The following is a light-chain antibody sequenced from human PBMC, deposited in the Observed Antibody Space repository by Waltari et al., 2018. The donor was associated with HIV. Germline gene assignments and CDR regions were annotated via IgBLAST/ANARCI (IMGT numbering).Light chain of an antibody. J-gene: IGLJ2*01. CDR3: SSYTITTAIV. V-gene: IGLV2-14*01. CDR1: NSHVRASNY. Sequence: QSALTQPASVSGSPGQSITISCPGTNSHVRASNYVSWYQQHPGKAPKLLIYEVTNRPPGISNRFSGSKSGNTASMTISGLQPEDEADYYCSSYTITTAIVFGGGTKLTVL. CDR2: EVT.